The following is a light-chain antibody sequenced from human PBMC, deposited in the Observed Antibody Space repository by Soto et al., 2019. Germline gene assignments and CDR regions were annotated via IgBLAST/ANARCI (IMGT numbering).Light chain of an antibody. CDR1: QSISSW. J-gene: IGKJ3*01. Sequence: DIQMTQSPSTLSASVGDRVTITCRASQSISSWLAWYQQKPGKAPKLLIYDASSLESGVPSRFSGSGSGTEFTLTISSLQPDDFATYYRQQYNSYSRVTFGPGTKVDIK. V-gene: IGKV1-5*01. CDR2: DAS. CDR3: QQYNSYSRVT.